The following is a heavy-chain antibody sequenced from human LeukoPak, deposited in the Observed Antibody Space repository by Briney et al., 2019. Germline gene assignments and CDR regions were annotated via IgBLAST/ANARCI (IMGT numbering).Heavy chain of an antibody. J-gene: IGHJ4*02. CDR3: VRCRGTTVLTRFDN. CDR2: IYSSGST. Sequence: SETLSLTCTVSGGSISNYYWSWIGQPAGKGLEWIGRIYSSGSTNYNPSLKSRVTISVDTSKNQFSVNLTSVTAADTAVYYCVRCRGTTVLTRFDNWGQGTLVTVSS. CDR1: GGSISNYY. D-gene: IGHD4/OR15-4a*01. V-gene: IGHV4-4*07.